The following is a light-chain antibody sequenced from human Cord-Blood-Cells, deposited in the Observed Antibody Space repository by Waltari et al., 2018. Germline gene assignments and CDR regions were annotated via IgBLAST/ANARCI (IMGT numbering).Light chain of an antibody. CDR3: SSYTSSSTLV. CDR2: EVS. Sequence: QSALTQPASVSGSPGQSITISCTGTSSDVGGYNSFSWYQQHPGKAPKLMIYEVSNRPSGVSNRFSGSKSGNTASLTISGLQAEDEADYYCSSYTSSSTLVFGTGTKVTVL. J-gene: IGLJ1*01. V-gene: IGLV2-14*01. CDR1: SSDVGGYNS.